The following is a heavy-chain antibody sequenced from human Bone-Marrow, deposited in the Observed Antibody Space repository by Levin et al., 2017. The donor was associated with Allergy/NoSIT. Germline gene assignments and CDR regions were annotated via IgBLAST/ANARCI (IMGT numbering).Heavy chain of an antibody. CDR2: IGEST. CDR3: AVGLIQLWGDYYYYGMDV. D-gene: IGHD5-18*01. CDR1: GFSFSSFA. J-gene: IGHJ6*02. V-gene: IGHV3-23*01. Sequence: GESLKISCAASGFSFSSFAMSWVRQAPGKGLEWVSAIGESTYYADSVKGRFTISRDNSKNTLYLQMNSLRAEATAVYYCAVGLIQLWGDYYYYGMDVWGQGTTVTVSS.